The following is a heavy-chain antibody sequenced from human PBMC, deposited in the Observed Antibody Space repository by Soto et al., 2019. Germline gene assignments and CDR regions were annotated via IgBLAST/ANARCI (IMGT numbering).Heavy chain of an antibody. CDR2: ISAYNGNT. V-gene: IGHV1-18*01. CDR3: ARELRYYYDSSGEDAFEI. J-gene: IGHJ3*02. D-gene: IGHD3-22*01. Sequence: ASVKVSCKASGYTFTSYGISWVRQAPGQGLEWMGWISAYNGNTNYAQKLQGRVTMTTDTSTSTAYMELRSLRSDDTAVYYCARELRYYYDSSGEDAFEIWGQGTMVTVSS. CDR1: GYTFTSYG.